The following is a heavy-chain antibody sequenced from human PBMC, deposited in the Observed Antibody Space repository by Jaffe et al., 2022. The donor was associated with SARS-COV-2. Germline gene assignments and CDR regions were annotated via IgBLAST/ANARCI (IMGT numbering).Heavy chain of an antibody. Sequence: EVQLVESGGGLVQPGRSLRLSCAASGFTFDDYAMHWVRQAPGKGLEWVSGISWNSGSIGYADSVKGRFTISRDNAKNSLYLQMNSLRAEDTALYYCAKDKDYDILTGHRGAFDIWGQGTMVTVSS. J-gene: IGHJ3*02. CDR1: GFTFDDYA. CDR3: AKDKDYDILTGHRGAFDI. CDR2: ISWNSGSI. V-gene: IGHV3-9*01. D-gene: IGHD3-9*01.